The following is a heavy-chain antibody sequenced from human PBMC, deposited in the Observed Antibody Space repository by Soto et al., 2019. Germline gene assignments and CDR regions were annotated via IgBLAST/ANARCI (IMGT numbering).Heavy chain of an antibody. V-gene: IGHV4-30-2*01. Sequence: SETLSLTCAVSCGSISSGGYSWSWIRQPPGKGLEWIGYIYHSGSTYYNPSLKSRVTISVDRSKNQFSLKLSSVTAADTAVYYCARETYGELLALVSWGRGTLVT. D-gene: IGHD3-10*01. CDR3: ARETYGELLALVS. CDR1: CGSISSGGYS. CDR2: IYHSGST. J-gene: IGHJ4*02.